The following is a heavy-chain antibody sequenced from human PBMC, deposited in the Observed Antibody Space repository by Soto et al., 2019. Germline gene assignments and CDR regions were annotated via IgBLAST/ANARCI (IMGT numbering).Heavy chain of an antibody. CDR3: ARRGSGSYSDY. Sequence: SETLSPTCTVSGGSISSYYWSWIRQPPGKGLEWIGYIYYSGSTNYNPSLKSRVTISVDTSKNQFSLKLSSVTAADTAVYYCARRGSGSYSDYWGQGTLVTVSS. CDR1: GGSISSYY. D-gene: IGHD3-10*01. V-gene: IGHV4-59*08. J-gene: IGHJ4*02. CDR2: IYYSGST.